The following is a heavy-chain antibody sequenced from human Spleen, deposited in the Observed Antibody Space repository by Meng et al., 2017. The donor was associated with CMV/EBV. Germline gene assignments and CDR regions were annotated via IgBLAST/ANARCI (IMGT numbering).Heavy chain of an antibody. V-gene: IGHV3-74*01. D-gene: IGHD6-13*01. CDR3: ARGLHTSSGGLVGY. CDR2: INSDGSTT. CDR1: GFTFDDYA. J-gene: IGHJ4*02. Sequence: GESLKISCAASGFTFDDYAMHWVRQAPGKGLVWVSRINSDGSTTNYADSVKGRFTVSRDNAKNTLFLQMNSLRADDTAVYYCARGLHTSSGGLVGYWGQGTLVTVSS.